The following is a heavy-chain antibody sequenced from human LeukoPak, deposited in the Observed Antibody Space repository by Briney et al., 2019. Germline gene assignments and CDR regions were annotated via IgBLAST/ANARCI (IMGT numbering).Heavy chain of an antibody. Sequence: GGSLRLSCAASGFTFSNDWMHWVRQAPGKGLVWVSRINTDGSTTTYTDSVKGRFTISRDNAKNTLYLQMNSLRVEDTAVYYCARGRGGSYHYWGQGTLVTVSS. CDR2: INTDGSTT. V-gene: IGHV3-74*01. CDR1: GFTFSNDW. CDR3: ARGRGGSYHY. J-gene: IGHJ4*02. D-gene: IGHD1-26*01.